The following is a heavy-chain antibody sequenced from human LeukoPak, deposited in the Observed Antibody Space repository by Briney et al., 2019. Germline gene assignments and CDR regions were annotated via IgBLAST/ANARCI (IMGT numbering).Heavy chain of an antibody. CDR3: ARVSSRYSSGWLSLDY. D-gene: IGHD6-19*01. V-gene: IGHV3-11*01. J-gene: IGHJ4*02. CDR2: ISSSGSTI. CDR1: GFTFSDYY. Sequence: GGSLRLSCAACGFTFSDYYMSWIRQAPGKGLEWVSYISSSGSTIYYADSVKGRFTISRDNAKNSLYLQMNSLRAEDTAVYYCARVSSRYSSGWLSLDYWGQGTLVTVSS.